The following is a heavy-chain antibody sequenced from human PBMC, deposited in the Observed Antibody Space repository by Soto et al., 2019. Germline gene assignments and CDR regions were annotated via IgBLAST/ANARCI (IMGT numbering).Heavy chain of an antibody. J-gene: IGHJ4*02. CDR2: IWYDGSNK. V-gene: IGHV3-33*01. Sequence: QVQLVESGGGVVQPGRSLRLSCAASGFTFSSYGMHWVRQAPGKGLEWVAVIWYDGSNKYYADSVKGRFTISRDNPKNTLYLQMNSLRAEDTAVYYCATLGWPDDYWGQGTLVTVSS. D-gene: IGHD7-27*01. CDR3: ATLGWPDDY. CDR1: GFTFSSYG.